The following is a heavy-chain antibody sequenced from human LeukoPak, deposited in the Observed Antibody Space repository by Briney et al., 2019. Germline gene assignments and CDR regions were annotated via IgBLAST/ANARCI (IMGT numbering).Heavy chain of an antibody. D-gene: IGHD3-10*01. V-gene: IGHV1-3*01. J-gene: IGHJ6*02. CDR2: INAGNGNT. CDR1: GYTFTSYA. CDR3: AASGRYYYYYGMDV. Sequence: GASVKVSCKASGYTFTSYAMHWVRQAPGQRLEWMGWINAGNGNTKYSQKFQGRVTITRDTSASTAYMELSSLRSEDTAVYYCAASGRYYYYYGMDVWGQGTTVTVSS.